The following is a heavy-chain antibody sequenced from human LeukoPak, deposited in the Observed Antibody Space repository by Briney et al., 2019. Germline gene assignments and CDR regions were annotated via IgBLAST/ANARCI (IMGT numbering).Heavy chain of an antibody. CDR1: GGSVSSYY. CDR2: IHNSGRT. CDR3: ARHGTISSESYFDY. Sequence: SETLSLTCTVPGGSVSSYYWSWIRQSPGKGLEWIGYIHNSGRTNYNPSLKSRVTGFVDTSKNQVSLRLSSVTAADTAVYYCARHGTISSESYFDYWGQGALVTVSS. J-gene: IGHJ4*02. D-gene: IGHD1-14*01. V-gene: IGHV4-59*08.